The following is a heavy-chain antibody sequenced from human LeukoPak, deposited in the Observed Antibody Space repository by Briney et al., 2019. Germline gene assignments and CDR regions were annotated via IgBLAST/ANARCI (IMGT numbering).Heavy chain of an antibody. Sequence: ASVKVSCKASGYTFTSYGFSWVRQAPGQGLEWMGWISSYNGNSNYAQKLKGRVTMTTETSTSKAYMELRSLRSDDTAVYYCARGGLESYDSSGYPYYWGQGTLVTVSS. J-gene: IGHJ4*02. CDR2: ISSYNGNS. CDR1: GYTFTSYG. CDR3: ARGGLESYDSSGYPYY. V-gene: IGHV1-18*01. D-gene: IGHD3-22*01.